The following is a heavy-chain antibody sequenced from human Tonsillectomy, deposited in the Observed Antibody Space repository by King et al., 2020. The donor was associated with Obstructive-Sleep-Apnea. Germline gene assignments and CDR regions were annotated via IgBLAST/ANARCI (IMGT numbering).Heavy chain of an antibody. CDR3: ARQGSIAAAGPIDY. D-gene: IGHD6-13*01. J-gene: IGHJ4*02. CDR2: IYYSGST. Sequence: QLQESGPGLVKPSETLSLTCTVSGGSISSYYWSWIRQPPGKGLEWIGYIYYSGSTNYNPSLKSRVTISVDTSKNQFSLKLSAVTAADTAVYYCARQGSIAAAGPIDYWGQGTLVPGSS. CDR1: GGSISSYY. V-gene: IGHV4-59*08.